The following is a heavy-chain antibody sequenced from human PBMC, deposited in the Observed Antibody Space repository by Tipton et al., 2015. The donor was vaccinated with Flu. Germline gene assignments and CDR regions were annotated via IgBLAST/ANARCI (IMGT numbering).Heavy chain of an antibody. D-gene: IGHD4-11*01. CDR2: VRQAGST. J-gene: IGHJ5*02. V-gene: IGHV4-59*08. CDR3: ARRDYSNYVSEPKNWFDP. CDR1: GGSMSSYY. Sequence: GLVKPSETLSLTCSVSGGSMSSYYWSWIRQPPGKGLEWIGNVRQAGSTYYNPSLRSRVTISLDRPKNQFSLRLTSVTAADTAVYFCARRDYSNYVSEPKNWFDPWGQGTLVTVSS.